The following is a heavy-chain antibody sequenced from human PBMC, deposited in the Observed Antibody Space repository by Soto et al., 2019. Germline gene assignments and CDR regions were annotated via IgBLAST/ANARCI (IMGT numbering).Heavy chain of an antibody. V-gene: IGHV3-21*01. CDR2: ISSYSRYI. D-gene: IGHD2-21*02. J-gene: IGHJ6*02. CDR1: GFTFSSYN. CDR3: ARAYCGGDCLWEYYGMDV. Sequence: GGSLRLSCAVSGFTFSSYNMNWVRQAPGKGLEWVSSISSYSRYIYYADSVKGRFTISRDNAKNSLYLQMNSLRAEDTAVYYCARAYCGGDCLWEYYGMDVWGQGTTVTVYS.